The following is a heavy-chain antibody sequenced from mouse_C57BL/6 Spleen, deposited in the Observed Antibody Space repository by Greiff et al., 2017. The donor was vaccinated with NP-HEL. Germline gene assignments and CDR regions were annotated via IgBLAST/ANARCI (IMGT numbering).Heavy chain of an antibody. CDR1: GFTFSDYG. Sequence: EVQVVESGGGLVKPGGSLKLSCAASGFTFSDYGMHWVRQAPEKGLEWVAYISSGSSTIYYADTVKGRFTISRDNAKNTLFLQMTSLRSEDTAMYYCARPEDYGSSFFDYWGQGTTLTVSS. V-gene: IGHV5-17*01. D-gene: IGHD1-1*01. J-gene: IGHJ2*01. CDR2: ISSGSSTI. CDR3: ARPEDYGSSFFDY.